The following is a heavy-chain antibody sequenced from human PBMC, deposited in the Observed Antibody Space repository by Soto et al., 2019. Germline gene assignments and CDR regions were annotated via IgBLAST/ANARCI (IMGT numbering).Heavy chain of an antibody. CDR1: GGTFSSYA. Sequence: SVKVSCKASGGTFSSYAISWVRQAPGQGLEWMGGIIPIFGTANYAQRFQGRVTITADESTSTAYMELSSLRSEDTAVYYCARDRGHSSGWYRIDYWGQGPLVTVSS. CDR3: ARDRGHSSGWYRIDY. V-gene: IGHV1-69*13. J-gene: IGHJ4*02. CDR2: IIPIFGTA. D-gene: IGHD6-19*01.